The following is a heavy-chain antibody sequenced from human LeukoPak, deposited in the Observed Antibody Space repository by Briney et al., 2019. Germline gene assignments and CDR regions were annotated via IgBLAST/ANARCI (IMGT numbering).Heavy chain of an antibody. V-gene: IGHV3-23*01. CDR1: GFTFSSYA. Sequence: GGSLRLSCAASGFTFSSYAMSWVRQAPGKGLEWVSAISGSGGSTYYADSVKGRFTISRDNAKNSLYLQMNSLRAEDTAVYYCARVLGRYFDYWGQGTLVTVSS. CDR2: ISGSGGST. J-gene: IGHJ4*02. CDR3: ARVLGRYFDY.